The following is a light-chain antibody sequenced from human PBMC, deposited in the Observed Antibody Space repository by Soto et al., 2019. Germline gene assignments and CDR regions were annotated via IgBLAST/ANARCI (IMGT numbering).Light chain of an antibody. CDR2: EVN. CDR3: CSFAGGDKFYV. V-gene: IGLV2-8*01. Sequence: QSALTQPPSASGSPGQSVTISCTGTSSDFGGYDYVSWYQQHPGKAPKLIIYEVNKRPSGIPDRFSASKSGNTASLTVSGLQAEDEADYDCCSFAGGDKFYVFGTGTKVTVL. CDR1: SSDFGGYDY. J-gene: IGLJ1*01.